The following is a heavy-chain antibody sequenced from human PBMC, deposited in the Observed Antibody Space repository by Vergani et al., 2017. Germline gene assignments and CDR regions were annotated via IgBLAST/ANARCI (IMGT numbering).Heavy chain of an antibody. Sequence: EVQLVESGGGLVQPGRSLRLSCAASGFTFDDYAMHWVRQAPGKGLEWVSGISWTSGSIGYADSVKGRFTISRDNAKNSLYLQMNSLRAEDTALYYCSKIKSPGYSYGIDYWGQGTLVTVSS. J-gene: IGHJ4*02. CDR3: SKIKSPGYSYGIDY. V-gene: IGHV3-9*01. CDR1: GFTFDDYA. CDR2: ISWTSGSI. D-gene: IGHD5-18*01.